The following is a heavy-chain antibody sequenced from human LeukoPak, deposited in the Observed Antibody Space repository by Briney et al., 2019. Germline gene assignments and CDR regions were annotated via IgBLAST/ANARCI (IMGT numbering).Heavy chain of an antibody. D-gene: IGHD2-2*01. CDR1: GFTFSSYS. Sequence: PGGSLRLSCAASGFTFSSYSMNWVRQAPGKGLEWVSAISGSGGSTYYADSVKGRFTISRDNSKNTLYLQMNGLRAGDTAVYYCAKGGRPYCSSTSCGVSPLDYWGQGTLVTVSS. J-gene: IGHJ4*02. V-gene: IGHV3-23*01. CDR3: AKGGRPYCSSTSCGVSPLDY. CDR2: ISGSGGST.